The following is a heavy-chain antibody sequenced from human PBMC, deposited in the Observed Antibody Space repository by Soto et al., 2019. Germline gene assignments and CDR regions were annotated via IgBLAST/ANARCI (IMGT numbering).Heavy chain of an antibody. CDR3: GRDEYRRGTSN. J-gene: IGHJ1*01. CDR2: IYSGGET. CDR1: GFTVSSSY. V-gene: IGHV3-66*01. Sequence: EVHLVESGGGLVQPGGSLRLSCAASGFTVSSSYMSWVRQAPGKGLEWVSVIYSGGETYYTDSVKGRFTISRDHSKNTLYLQMNSLRAEDTAIYYCGRDEYRRGTSNWGQGTLVTVSS. D-gene: IGHD6-19*01.